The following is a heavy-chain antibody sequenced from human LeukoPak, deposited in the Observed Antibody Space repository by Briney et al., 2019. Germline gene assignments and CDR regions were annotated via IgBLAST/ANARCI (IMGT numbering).Heavy chain of an antibody. D-gene: IGHD2-15*01. CDR2: IIPILGIA. CDR3: AAGYCSGGRYYVYLFDL. V-gene: IGHV1-69*04. CDR1: GGTFSSYA. Sequence: ASVTVSYKASGGTFSSYAISWVRQAPGQGLEWMGRIIPILGIANYAQKFQGRVTITADKSTSTAYMELSSLRSEDTAVYYCAAGYCSGGRYYVYLFDLWGQRTLVTVSS. J-gene: IGHJ5*02.